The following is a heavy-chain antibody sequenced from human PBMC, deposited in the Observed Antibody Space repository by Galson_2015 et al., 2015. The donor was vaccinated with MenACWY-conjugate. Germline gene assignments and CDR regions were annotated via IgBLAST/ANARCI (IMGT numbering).Heavy chain of an antibody. D-gene: IGHD2-2*01. CDR2: INHSGST. CDR1: GGSFSGYY. CDR3: ARAGRVVVPAAPPAPQLYGMDV. J-gene: IGHJ6*02. V-gene: IGHV4-34*01. Sequence: ETLSLTCAVYGGSFSGYYWSWIRQPPGKGLEWIGEINHSGSTNYNPSLKSRVTISVDTSKNQFSLKLSSVTAADTAVYYCARAGRVVVPAAPPAPQLYGMDVWGQGTTVTVSS.